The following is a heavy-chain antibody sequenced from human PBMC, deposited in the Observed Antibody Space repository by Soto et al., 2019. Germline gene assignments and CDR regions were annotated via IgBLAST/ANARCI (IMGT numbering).Heavy chain of an antibody. J-gene: IGHJ5*02. D-gene: IGHD3-16*01. Sequence: SETLSLTCTVSGGSISSGGYYWSWIRQHPGKGLEWIGYIYYSGSTYYNPSLKSRVTISVDTSKNQFSLKLSSVTAADTAVYYCARARGTYNWFDPWGQGTLVTVSS. CDR2: IYYSGST. CDR1: GGSISSGGYY. V-gene: IGHV4-31*03. CDR3: ARARGTYNWFDP.